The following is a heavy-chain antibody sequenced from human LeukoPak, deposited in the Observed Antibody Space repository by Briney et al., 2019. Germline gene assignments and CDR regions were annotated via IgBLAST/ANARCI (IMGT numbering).Heavy chain of an antibody. CDR2: INSGSSNP. J-gene: IGHJ3*02. CDR3: ARATMRDAFDI. CDR1: GYFFTSYA. V-gene: IGHV1-3*01. D-gene: IGHD3-22*01. Sequence: ASVKVSCKTSGYFFTSYAMHWVRQAPGQRLEWMGWINSGSSNPKYSQKFQGRVTITRDTSASTGYMELTSLRSEDTAVYYCARATMRDAFDIWGQGTMVTVSS.